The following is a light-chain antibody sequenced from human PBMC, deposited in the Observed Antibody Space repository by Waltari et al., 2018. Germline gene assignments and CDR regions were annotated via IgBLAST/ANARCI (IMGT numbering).Light chain of an antibody. CDR2: EVR. CDR3: SSYTSSSTWV. V-gene: IGLV2-14*01. CDR1: SSDVGGYNY. J-gene: IGLJ3*02. Sequence: QAALTQPASVSGSPGPSITISCTGTSSDVGGYNYVPWYQHHPGKAPKLMIYEVRKRPSGVSNPSSGSKSGNTASLTISALQAEDEADYYCSSYTSSSTWVFGGVTKLTVL.